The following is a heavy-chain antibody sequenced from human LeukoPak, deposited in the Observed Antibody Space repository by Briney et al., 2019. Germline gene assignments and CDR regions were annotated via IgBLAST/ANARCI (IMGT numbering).Heavy chain of an antibody. CDR3: ARFQCGLNWFDP. CDR2: IFDSGT. J-gene: IGHJ5*02. V-gene: IGHV4-59*01. CDR1: GGSISPYY. Sequence: SQTLSLTCAVSGGSISPYYWNWIRQPPGKGLEWIGYIFDSGTNYNPSLKSRVTMSMDASKNQFSLRLTSVTPADTAVYYCARFQCGLNWFDPWGQGNLVTVS.